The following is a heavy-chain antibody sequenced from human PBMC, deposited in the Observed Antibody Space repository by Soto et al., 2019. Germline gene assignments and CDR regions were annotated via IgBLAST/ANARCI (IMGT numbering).Heavy chain of an antibody. Sequence: QLQLQESGPGLVKPSETLSLTCTVSGGSISSSSYYWGWIRQPPGKGLEWIGTIYYTGSTYYNPSLKSRVTVSVDTSKNQFSLKLSSATAADTAVYYCARRNRSGSSSSYFDYWGQGTLVTVSS. CDR2: IYYTGST. V-gene: IGHV4-39*01. J-gene: IGHJ4*02. CDR1: GGSISSSSYY. CDR3: ARRNRSGSSSSYFDY. D-gene: IGHD6-13*01.